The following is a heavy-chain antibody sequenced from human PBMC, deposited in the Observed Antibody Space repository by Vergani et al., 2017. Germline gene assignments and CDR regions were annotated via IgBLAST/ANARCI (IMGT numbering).Heavy chain of an antibody. CDR3: ARLRGYYYDSSGYMDV. CDR1: GYSFTSYW. CDR2: IYPGDSDT. D-gene: IGHD3-22*01. V-gene: IGHV5-51*01. Sequence: EVQLVQSGAEVRKPGESLKISCKGSGYSFTSYWIGWVRQMPGKGLEWMGIIYPGDSDTRYSPSCQGQVTISADKSISTAYLQWSSLKASDTAMYYCARLRGYYYDSSGYMDVWGQGTTVTVSS. J-gene: IGHJ6*03.